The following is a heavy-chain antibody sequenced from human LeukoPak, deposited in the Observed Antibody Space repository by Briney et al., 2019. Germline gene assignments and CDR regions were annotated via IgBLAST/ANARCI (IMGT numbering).Heavy chain of an antibody. CDR1: GGSISSSTYY. D-gene: IGHD3-16*02. Sequence: LETLSLTCTVSGGSISSSTYYWGWIRQPPGKGLEWIGSIFYSGRTYYNPSLKSRVTMSVDTSKNQFSLKLSSVTAADTAVYYCARGRFGGVIAISRYFDYWGQGTLVTVSS. CDR3: ARGRFGGVIAISRYFDY. J-gene: IGHJ4*02. CDR2: IFYSGRT. V-gene: IGHV4-39*07.